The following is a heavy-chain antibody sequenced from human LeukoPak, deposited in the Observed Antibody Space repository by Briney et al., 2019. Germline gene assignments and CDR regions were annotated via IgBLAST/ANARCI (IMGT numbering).Heavy chain of an antibody. J-gene: IGHJ4*02. D-gene: IGHD3-10*01. Sequence: PSETLSLTCTVSGGSISSQYWSLIRQPPGKGLEWIGYIYYSGITKYSPSLKSRVTISVHTSKNQFSLRLTSVTAADTAVYYCARTSYHYNSGDYGWYFDYWGQGNLVTVSA. CDR1: GGSISSQY. CDR2: IYYSGIT. V-gene: IGHV4-59*11. CDR3: ARTSYHYNSGDYGWYFDY.